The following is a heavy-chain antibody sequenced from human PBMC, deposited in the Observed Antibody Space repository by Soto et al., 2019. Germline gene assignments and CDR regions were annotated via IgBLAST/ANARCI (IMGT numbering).Heavy chain of an antibody. CDR1: GDSISSDKW. J-gene: IGHJ4*02. V-gene: IGHV4-4*02. Sequence: QVQLQESGPGLVKPSGTLSLTCAVSGDSISSDKWWRWVRQPPGKGLGWMGEIHHSGRTNYNHSLKRRVTILVEKSKNQVSLELSSMTAADTAVYYCARGGDWQFDYWGQGTLVTVSS. D-gene: IGHD2-21*02. CDR2: IHHSGRT. CDR3: ARGGDWQFDY.